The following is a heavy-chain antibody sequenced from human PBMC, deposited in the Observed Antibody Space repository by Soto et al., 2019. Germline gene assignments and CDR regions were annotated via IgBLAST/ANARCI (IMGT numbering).Heavy chain of an antibody. V-gene: IGHV3-23*01. J-gene: IGHJ3*01. Sequence: EVQVLESGGGLVQPGGSLRLSCEGSGFTVSSHAMTWIRQAPGKGPEWVSTVTADGGTYYADSVKGRFAMSRDTSENTRNLQMNSLGAGDTAAYYRAAHVSCSGGSCKYDAFAFRGQGTMVTVSS. CDR2: VTADGGT. CDR3: AAHVSCSGGSCKYDAFAF. CDR1: GFTVSSHA. D-gene: IGHD2-15*01.